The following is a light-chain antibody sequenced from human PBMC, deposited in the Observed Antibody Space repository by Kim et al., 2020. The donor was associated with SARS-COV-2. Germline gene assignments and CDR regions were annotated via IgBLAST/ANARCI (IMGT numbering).Light chain of an antibody. V-gene: IGKV3-20*01. J-gene: IGKJ1*01. CDR2: GAS. Sequence: EIVLTQSPGTLSLSPGERATHSCRASQSVSSNYLAWYQQKPGQATRLLIYGASSRATGIPDRFSGSGSGTDFTLTITRLEPEDFAVYYCQQYSSSPATFGQGTKVDIK. CDR3: QQYSSSPAT. CDR1: QSVSSNY.